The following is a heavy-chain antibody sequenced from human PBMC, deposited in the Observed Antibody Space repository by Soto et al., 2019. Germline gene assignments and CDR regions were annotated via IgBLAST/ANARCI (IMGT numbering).Heavy chain of an antibody. Sequence: GGSLRLSCAASGFTFSSYAMSWVRQAPGKGLEWVSAISGSGGSTYYADSVKGRFTISRDNSKNTLYLQMNSLRAEDTAVYYCAKDYALAVVTHLDYWGQGTLVTVSS. CDR2: ISGSGGST. J-gene: IGHJ4*02. CDR1: GFTFSSYA. V-gene: IGHV3-23*01. CDR3: AKDYALAVVTHLDY. D-gene: IGHD2-21*02.